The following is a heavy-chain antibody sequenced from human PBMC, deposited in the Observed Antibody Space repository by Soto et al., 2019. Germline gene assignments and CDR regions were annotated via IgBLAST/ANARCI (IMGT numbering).Heavy chain of an antibody. CDR2: IYDTGISGYTPST. Sequence: SETLSLTCTVSGGSITSSYWSWIRRPPGKGLEWIAYIYDTGISGYTPSTSYNPSLKSRVTMSADTSNNQFSLKLSSVTAADTAVYYCARDGSDSYGLDVWGQGTTVTVSS. CDR1: GGSITSSY. J-gene: IGHJ6*02. D-gene: IGHD6-25*01. CDR3: ARDGSDSYGLDV. V-gene: IGHV4-59*12.